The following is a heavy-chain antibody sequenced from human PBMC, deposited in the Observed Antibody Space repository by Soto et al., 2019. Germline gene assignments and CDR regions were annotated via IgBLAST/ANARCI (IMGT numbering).Heavy chain of an antibody. J-gene: IGHJ3*02. CDR1: GYTFTSYG. CDR3: ARDPGYSSGWPPDAFDI. Sequence: ASVKVSCKASGYTFTSYGISWVRQAPGQGLEWMGWISAYNGNTNYAQKLQGRVTMTTDTSTSTAYMELRSLRSDDTAVYYCARDPGYSSGWPPDAFDIWGQGXMVTVPS. CDR2: ISAYNGNT. V-gene: IGHV1-18*01. D-gene: IGHD6-19*01.